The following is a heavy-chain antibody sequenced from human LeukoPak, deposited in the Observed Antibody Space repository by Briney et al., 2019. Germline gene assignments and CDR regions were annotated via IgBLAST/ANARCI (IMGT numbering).Heavy chain of an antibody. V-gene: IGHV4-34*01. CDR1: GGSFSGYY. D-gene: IGHD2-2*01. Sequence: SGTLSLTCAVYGGSFSGYYWSWIRQPPGKGLEWIGEINHSGSTNYNPSLKSRVTISVDTSKNQFSLKLSSVTAADTAVYYCARRKIYCSSTSCYYYYYMDVWGKGTTVTVSS. J-gene: IGHJ6*03. CDR2: INHSGST. CDR3: ARRKIYCSSTSCYYYYYMDV.